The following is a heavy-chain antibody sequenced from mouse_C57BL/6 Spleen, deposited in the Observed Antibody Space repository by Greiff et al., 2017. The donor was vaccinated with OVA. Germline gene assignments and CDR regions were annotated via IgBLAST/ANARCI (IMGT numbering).Heavy chain of an antibody. CDR1: GYTFTSYG. V-gene: IGHV1-81*01. Sequence: VQLQQSGAELARPGASVKLSCKASGYTFTSYGISWVKQRTGQGLEWIGEIYPRSGNTYYNEKFKGKATLTADKSSSTAYMELRSLTSEDSAVYFCAREEKLGLSYYFDYWGQGTTLTVSS. J-gene: IGHJ2*01. D-gene: IGHD4-1*01. CDR2: IYPRSGNT. CDR3: AREEKLGLSYYFDY.